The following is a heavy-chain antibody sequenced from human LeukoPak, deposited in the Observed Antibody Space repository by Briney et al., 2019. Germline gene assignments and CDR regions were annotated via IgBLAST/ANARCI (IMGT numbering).Heavy chain of an antibody. Sequence: GGSLRLSCAASEFTFSSYWMIWVRQAPGKGLEWVANIKLDGSEKYYVDSVKGRFTISRDNAKNSVYLQMNSLRGEDTAVYYCARVLSVSYCDSWGQGTLVTVSS. J-gene: IGHJ4*02. D-gene: IGHD2/OR15-2a*01. CDR2: IKLDGSEK. CDR1: EFTFSSYW. CDR3: ARVLSVSYCDS. V-gene: IGHV3-7*03.